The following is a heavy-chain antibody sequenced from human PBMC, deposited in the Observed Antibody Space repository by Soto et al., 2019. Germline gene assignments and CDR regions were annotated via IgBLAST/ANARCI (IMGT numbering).Heavy chain of an antibody. D-gene: IGHD2-15*01. CDR1: GCSISINCT. CDR3: AKGRSGKTGDGSYGY. Sequence: SCKASGCSISINCTMRLVRQAPGKGLEWVSTVGGSGGNTYYADSVKGRFTISRDNTKNTLYLQMNSLRAEETALYYCAKGRSGKTGDGSYGYWGQGT. J-gene: IGHJ4*02. CDR2: VGGSGGNT. V-gene: IGHV3-23*01.